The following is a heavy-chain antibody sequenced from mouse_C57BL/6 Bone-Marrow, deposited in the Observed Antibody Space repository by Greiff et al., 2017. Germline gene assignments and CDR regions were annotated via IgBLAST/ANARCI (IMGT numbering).Heavy chain of an antibody. CDR2: IDPSDSYT. Sequence: QVQLQQSGAELVKPGASVKLSCKASGYTFTSYWMQWVKQRPGQGLEWIGEIDPSDSYTNYNQQFKGKATLTVDTSSSTAYMQLSSLTSEDSAVYYCARYDGSSYFDYWGQGTTLTVSS. V-gene: IGHV1-50*01. CDR3: ARYDGSSYFDY. D-gene: IGHD1-1*01. CDR1: GYTFTSYW. J-gene: IGHJ2*01.